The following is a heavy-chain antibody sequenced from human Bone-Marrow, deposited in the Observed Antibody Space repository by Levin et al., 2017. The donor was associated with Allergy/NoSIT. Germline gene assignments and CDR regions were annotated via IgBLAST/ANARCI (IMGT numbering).Heavy chain of an antibody. Sequence: SETLSLTCSVSGGSVSSGTYYWSWIRRPPGKGLEWIGYINYRGATKYNPSLKSRVAISVDMSKNEFSLKMTSVTAADTAMYYCARNRIIVSGGNDYYYGMDVWGPGTTVTVSS. CDR1: GGSVSSGTYY. CDR2: INYRGAT. CDR3: ARNRIIVSGGNDYYYGMDV. V-gene: IGHV4-61*01. D-gene: IGHD5/OR15-5a*01. J-gene: IGHJ6*02.